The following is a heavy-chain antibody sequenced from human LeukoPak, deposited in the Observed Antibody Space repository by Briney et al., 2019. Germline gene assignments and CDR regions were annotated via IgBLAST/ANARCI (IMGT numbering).Heavy chain of an antibody. CDR3: ARGPSIGYSSSWYAPAPFDAFDI. J-gene: IGHJ3*02. CDR2: INHSGST. D-gene: IGHD6-13*01. Sequence: ETLSLTCAVYGGSFSGYYWSWIRQPPGKGLEWIGEINHSGSTNCNPSLKSRVTISVDTSKNQFSLKLSSVTVADTAVYYCARGPSIGYSSSWYAPAPFDAFDIWGQGTMVTVSS. V-gene: IGHV4-34*01. CDR1: GGSFSGYY.